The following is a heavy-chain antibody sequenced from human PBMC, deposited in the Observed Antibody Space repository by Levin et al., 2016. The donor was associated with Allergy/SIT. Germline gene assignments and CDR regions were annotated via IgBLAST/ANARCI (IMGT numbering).Heavy chain of an antibody. J-gene: IGHJ3*02. CDR3: ARHPDYGDPSDAFDI. CDR2: IYYSGST. CDR1: GGSISSYY. Sequence: SETLSLTCTVSGGSISSYYWSWIRQPPGKGLEWIGYIYYSGSTNYNPSLKSRVTISVDTSKNQFSLKLSSVTAADTAVYYCARHPDYGDPSDAFDIWGQGTMVTVSS. D-gene: IGHD4-17*01. V-gene: IGHV4-59*08.